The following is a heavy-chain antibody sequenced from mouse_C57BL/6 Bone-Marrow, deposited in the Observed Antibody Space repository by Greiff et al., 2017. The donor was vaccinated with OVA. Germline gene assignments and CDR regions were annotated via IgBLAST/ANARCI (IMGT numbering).Heavy chain of an antibody. CDR3: TRLLDAMDY. CDR2: ISSGGDYI. D-gene: IGHD2-1*01. CDR1: GFTFSSYA. Sequence: EVKLVESGAGLVKPGGSLKLSCAASGFTFSSYAMSWVRQTPEKRLEWVAYISSGGDYIYYADTVKGRFTISRDNARNTLYLQMSSLKAEDTAMYYCTRLLDAMDYWGQGTSVTVSS. J-gene: IGHJ4*01. V-gene: IGHV5-9-1*02.